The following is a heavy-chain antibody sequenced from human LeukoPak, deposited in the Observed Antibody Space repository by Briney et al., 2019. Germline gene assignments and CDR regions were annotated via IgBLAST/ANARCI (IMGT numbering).Heavy chain of an antibody. CDR1: AGSISNYY. J-gene: IGHJ4*02. V-gene: IGHV4-59*12. Sequence: PSETLSLTCTVSAGSISNYYWSWIRQPPGKGLEWIGYISYSGSTNYNPSLKSRVTISVDRSKNQFSLKLSSVTAADTAVYYCAREPYYYGSGSYYSSWGQGTLVTVSS. D-gene: IGHD3-10*01. CDR3: AREPYYYGSGSYYSS. CDR2: ISYSGST.